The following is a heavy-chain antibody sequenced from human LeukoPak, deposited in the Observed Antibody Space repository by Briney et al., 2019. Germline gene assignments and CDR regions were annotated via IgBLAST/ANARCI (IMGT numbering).Heavy chain of an antibody. J-gene: IGHJ4*02. D-gene: IGHD5-24*01. Sequence: ASVKVSCKASGYTFTGYYMHWVRQAPGQGLEWMGWINPNSGGTNYAQKFQGRVTMTRDASISTAYMELSRLRSDDTAVYYCAGGRDGYNFVDYWGQGTLVTVSS. V-gene: IGHV1-2*02. CDR2: INPNSGGT. CDR3: AGGRDGYNFVDY. CDR1: GYTFTGYY.